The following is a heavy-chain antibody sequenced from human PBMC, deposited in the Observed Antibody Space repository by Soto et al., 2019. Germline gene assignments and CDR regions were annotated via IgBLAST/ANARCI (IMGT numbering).Heavy chain of an antibody. Sequence: QVQLQASGPGLVKPSETLSLACIVSGVSISSGYCTWIRQSPGKGLEWIGRISPRGLRHYRASLQSRLTMSVETSKTQFSLTLTSVTAADSAIYYCATSNPTCPGGYSWGQGTLVTVSS. CDR3: ATSNPTCPGGYS. V-gene: IGHV4-4*07. CDR1: GVSISSGY. J-gene: IGHJ5*02. CDR2: ISPRGLR. D-gene: IGHD3-22*01.